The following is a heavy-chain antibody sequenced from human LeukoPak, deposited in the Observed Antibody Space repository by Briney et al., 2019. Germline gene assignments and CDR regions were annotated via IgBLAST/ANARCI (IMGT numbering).Heavy chain of an antibody. D-gene: IGHD5-18*01. CDR3: AKARYSYGWFDY. CDR1: GFTFSSYS. J-gene: IGHJ4*02. V-gene: IGHV3-21*04. CDR2: ISSSSSYI. Sequence: GGSLRLSCAASGFTFSSYSMNWVRQAPGKGLEWVSSISSSSSYIYYADSVKGRFTISRDNSKNTLYLQMNSLRAEDTAVYYCAKARYSYGWFDYWGQGTLVTVSS.